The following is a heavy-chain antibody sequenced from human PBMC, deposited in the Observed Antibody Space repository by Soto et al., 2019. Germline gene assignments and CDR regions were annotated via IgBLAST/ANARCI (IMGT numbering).Heavy chain of an antibody. Sequence: PSETLSLTCTVSGGSVSSGSYYWSWIRQPPGKGLEWIGYIYYSGSTNYNPSLKSRVTISVDASKNQFSLKLSSVTAADTAVYYCARASTGWPYGTGLYYFDYWGQGTLVTVSS. CDR2: IYYSGST. D-gene: IGHD6-19*01. CDR1: GGSVSSGSYY. J-gene: IGHJ4*02. CDR3: ARASTGWPYGTGLYYFDY. V-gene: IGHV4-61*01.